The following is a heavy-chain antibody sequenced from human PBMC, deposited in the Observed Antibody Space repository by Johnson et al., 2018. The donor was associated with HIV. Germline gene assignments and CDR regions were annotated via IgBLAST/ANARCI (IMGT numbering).Heavy chain of an antibody. CDR3: AKVGHCGGDCNFEVHEDAFDV. D-gene: IGHD2-21*02. CDR2: MSFDGTNK. J-gene: IGHJ3*01. CDR1: GFTFSNFV. Sequence: VESGGGVVQPARSLRLSCTASGFTFSNFVMHWVRQAPGKGLEWVAAMSFDGTNKYYADSVRGRFTISRDNSRNTLSLQMNSLRVEDTAVYYCAKVGHCGGDCNFEVHEDAFDVWGQGTMVTVSS. V-gene: IGHV3-30-3*01.